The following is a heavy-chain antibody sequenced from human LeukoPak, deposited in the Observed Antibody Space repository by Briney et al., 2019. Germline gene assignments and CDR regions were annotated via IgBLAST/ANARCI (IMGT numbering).Heavy chain of an antibody. V-gene: IGHV3-30*18. Sequence: PGGSLRLSCAASGFTFSSYGIHWVRQAPGKGLEWVAVISNSGSNKYYADSVKGRFTVSRDNSKNTVYLQVNSLRTEDTAVYYCAKWGSGYYFDYWGQGTLVTVPS. J-gene: IGHJ4*02. CDR1: GFTFSSYG. D-gene: IGHD3-16*01. CDR2: ISNSGSNK. CDR3: AKWGSGYYFDY.